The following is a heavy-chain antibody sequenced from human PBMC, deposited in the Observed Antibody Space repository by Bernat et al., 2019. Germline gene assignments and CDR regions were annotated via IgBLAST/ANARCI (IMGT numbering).Heavy chain of an antibody. D-gene: IGHD2/OR15-2a*01. J-gene: IGHJ3*02. CDR1: GFTFSSYD. CDR2: IGGSDGIT. V-gene: IGHV3-23*01. CDR3: AREVVLFSLFDAFDI. Sequence: EVQLLESGGGLVQPGGSLRLSCAASGFTFSSYDMNWVRQAPGKGLEWVSAIGGSDGITYYADSVKGRFTISRDNSKNTLSLQMNSLRAEDTAKYYCAREVVLFSLFDAFDIWGQGTMVTVSS.